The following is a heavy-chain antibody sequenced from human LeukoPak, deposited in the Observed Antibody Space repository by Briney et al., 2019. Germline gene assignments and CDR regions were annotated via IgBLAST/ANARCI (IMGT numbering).Heavy chain of an antibody. V-gene: IGHV3-23*01. Sequence: PGGSLRLSCAASGFTFSSYAMSWVRQAPGKGLEWVSAISGSGGSTYYADSVKGRFTISRDNSKNTLYLQMNSLRAEDTAVYYCAKTGLSYQLLSWFDPWGQGTLVTVSS. D-gene: IGHD2-2*01. CDR1: GFTFSSYA. J-gene: IGHJ5*02. CDR2: ISGSGGST. CDR3: AKTGLSYQLLSWFDP.